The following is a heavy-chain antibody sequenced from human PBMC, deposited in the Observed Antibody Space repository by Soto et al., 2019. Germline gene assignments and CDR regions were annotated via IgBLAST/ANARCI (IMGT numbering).Heavy chain of an antibody. CDR1: GYTFTSYG. D-gene: IGHD3-10*01. CDR3: ARDPPDYYGSGSYYLNWFDP. CDR2: ISAYNGNT. Sequence: QVQLVQSGAEVKKPGASVKVSCKASGYTFTSYGISWVRQAPGQGLEWMGWISAYNGNTNYAQKLQGRVTMTTDTSTITAYMELRSMRSDDTAVYYCARDPPDYYGSGSYYLNWFDPWGQGTLVTVSS. V-gene: IGHV1-18*01. J-gene: IGHJ5*02.